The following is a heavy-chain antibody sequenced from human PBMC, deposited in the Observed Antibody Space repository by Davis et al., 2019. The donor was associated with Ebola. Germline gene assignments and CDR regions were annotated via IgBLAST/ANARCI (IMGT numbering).Heavy chain of an antibody. V-gene: IGHV3-48*02. J-gene: IGHJ4*02. CDR1: GFTFTSYS. CDR2: INTRGDAR. Sequence: GESLKISCVTSGFTFTSYSFNWIRQTPGKGLEWIALINTRGDARVYADSVRGRFTISGDDAANSLSLQMDSLKHEDTAVYYCVRDYLFAFDSWGQGTPVTVSS. D-gene: IGHD3-10*02. CDR3: VRDYLFAFDS.